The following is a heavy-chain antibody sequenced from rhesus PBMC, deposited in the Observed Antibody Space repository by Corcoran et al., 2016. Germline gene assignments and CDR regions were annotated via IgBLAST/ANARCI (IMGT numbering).Heavy chain of an antibody. Sequence: EVQLVQSGAEVKKPGASVKISCKASEYTFTDYYLHWVRQAPGKGLEGMGRVDPEDGEAIHAQKFQDRVTITADTSTDTAYMELSSLRSEDTAVYYCATGGYSGSLRWYSNFDYWGQGVLVTVSS. CDR2: VDPEDGEA. CDR3: ATGGYSGSLRWYSNFDY. CDR1: EYTFTDYY. V-gene: IGHV1-111*02. J-gene: IGHJ4*01. D-gene: IGHD6-25*01.